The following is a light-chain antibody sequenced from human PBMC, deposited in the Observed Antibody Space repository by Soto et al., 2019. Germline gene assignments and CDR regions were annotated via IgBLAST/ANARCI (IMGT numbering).Light chain of an antibody. CDR2: EVN. CDR3: CSYVGSSILM. Sequence: QSALTQPASVSGSPGQSITISCTGTSSDVGLYNLVSWYQQLPGKAPKLIIYEVNERPSGISDRFSGSKSGNTASLTISGLHDEDEADYYCCSYVGSSILMFGGGTALTVL. CDR1: SSDVGLYNL. J-gene: IGLJ3*02. V-gene: IGLV2-23*02.